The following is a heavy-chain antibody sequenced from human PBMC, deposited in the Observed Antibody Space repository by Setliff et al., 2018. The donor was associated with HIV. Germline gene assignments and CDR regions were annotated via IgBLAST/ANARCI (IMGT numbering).Heavy chain of an antibody. J-gene: IGHJ4*02. CDR1: EGYITGYY. CDR3: ARFNALLGSSTYYDY. Sequence: SETLPLTCTVSEGYITGYYWTWIRQPPGRGLEWIGYIFYSGTTKFNPSLKSRAAISVDSSNNQFPLKMTSVTAADTAVYFCARFNALLGSSTYYDYWGPGLLVTVSS. CDR2: IFYSGTT. V-gene: IGHV4-59*01. D-gene: IGHD3-22*01.